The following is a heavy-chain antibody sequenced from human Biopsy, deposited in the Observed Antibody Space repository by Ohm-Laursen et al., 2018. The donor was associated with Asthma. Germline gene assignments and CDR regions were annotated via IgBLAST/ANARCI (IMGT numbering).Heavy chain of an antibody. J-gene: IGHJ5*02. CDR3: ARLADCSGGACYSYGWFDP. V-gene: IGHV4-59*11. D-gene: IGHD2-15*01. CDR1: GGSIRSHD. CDR2: VSHTGST. Sequence: GTLSLTCTVSGGSIRSHDWTWIRLPPGKGLEYIGDVSHTGSTNYNPSLKSRVTMSLDTSKSQFSLRLTSVTPADTAVYYCARLADCSGGACYSYGWFDPWGQGTRVTVPS.